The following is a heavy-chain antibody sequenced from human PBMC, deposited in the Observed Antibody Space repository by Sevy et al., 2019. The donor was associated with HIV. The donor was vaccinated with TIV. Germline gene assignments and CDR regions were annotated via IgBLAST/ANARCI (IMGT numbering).Heavy chain of an antibody. CDR2: IYTSGST. J-gene: IGHJ4*02. CDR1: GGSISSYY. CDR3: VRALSDYDILTGYYAPYYFDY. D-gene: IGHD3-9*01. Sequence: SETLSLTCTVSGGSISSYYWSWIRQPAGKGLEWIGRIYTSGSTNYNPSLKSRVTMSVDTSKNQFSLKLSSVTAADTAVYYCVRALSDYDILTGYYAPYYFDYWGQGTLVTVSS. V-gene: IGHV4-4*07.